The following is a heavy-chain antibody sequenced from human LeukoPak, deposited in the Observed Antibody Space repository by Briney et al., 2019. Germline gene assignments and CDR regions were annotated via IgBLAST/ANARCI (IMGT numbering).Heavy chain of an antibody. V-gene: IGHV3-23*01. Sequence: GGSLRLSCAASGFTFSSYAMSWVRQAPGKGLEWVSAISGSGGSTYYADSVKGRFTISRDNSKNTLYLQMNSLRAEDTAVYYCAKDRSGYDLGGSSGFSYWGQGTLVTVSS. CDR2: ISGSGGST. CDR3: AKDRSGYDLGGSSGFSY. D-gene: IGHD5-12*01. CDR1: GFTFSSYA. J-gene: IGHJ4*02.